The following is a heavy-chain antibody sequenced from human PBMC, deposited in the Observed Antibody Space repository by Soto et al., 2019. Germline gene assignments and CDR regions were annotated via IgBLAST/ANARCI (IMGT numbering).Heavy chain of an antibody. Sequence: ASVKVSCKASGYTFTSYDINWVRQATGQGLEWMGWMNPNSGNTGYAQKFQGRVTMTRNTSISTAYMELSSLTSEDTAVYYCARAAATGNGRRVDVWGQGTTVTVSS. J-gene: IGHJ6*02. CDR3: ARAAATGNGRRVDV. V-gene: IGHV1-8*01. D-gene: IGHD6-13*01. CDR2: MNPNSGNT. CDR1: GYTFTSYD.